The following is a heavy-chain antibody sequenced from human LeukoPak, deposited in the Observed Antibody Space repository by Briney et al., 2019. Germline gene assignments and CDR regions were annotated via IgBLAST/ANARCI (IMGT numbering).Heavy chain of an antibody. CDR3: VRRDPGWNYFDY. CDR1: RDSINSHY. J-gene: IGHJ4*02. CDR2: IFYTGKN. Sequence: PSETLSLTCAVSRDSINSHYWGWIRQPPGKGLQWIGDIFYTGKNNYNPSLKSRVTISLDTSKDHLSLHLTSVLAADTAIYYCVRRDPGWNYFDYWGQGILVTVSS. V-gene: IGHV4-59*08. D-gene: IGHD6-19*01.